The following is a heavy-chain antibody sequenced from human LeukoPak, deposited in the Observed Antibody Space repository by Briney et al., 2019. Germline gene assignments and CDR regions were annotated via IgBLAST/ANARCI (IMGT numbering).Heavy chain of an antibody. CDR3: ARGYYDASGYSFYHYYYLDV. V-gene: IGHV4-59*01. CDR1: GGSISGYY. D-gene: IGHD3-22*01. Sequence: SETLSLTCNVSGGSISGYYWSWIRQPPGKGLEWIGYISNNGNTNYNPSLKSRVTLSEDTSKNHLSLKLRSVTAADTALYYCARGYYDASGYSFYHYYYLDVWGKGTTVTVSS. CDR2: ISNNGNT. J-gene: IGHJ6*03.